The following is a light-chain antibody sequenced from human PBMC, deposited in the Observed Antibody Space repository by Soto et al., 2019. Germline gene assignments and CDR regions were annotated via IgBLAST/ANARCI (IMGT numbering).Light chain of an antibody. J-gene: IGKJ1*01. CDR1: QNVGNN. CDR3: QQYKNGWS. V-gene: IGKV3-15*01. CDR2: GAS. Sequence: EIVSTHSPDTLSVSPGERATLSSRASQNVGNNLVWYQQKPGQAPRLLIYGASTRAAGIPDRFSGSGSGTEFILTISSLQSEDFAVYYCQQYKNGWSFGQGTKVDI.